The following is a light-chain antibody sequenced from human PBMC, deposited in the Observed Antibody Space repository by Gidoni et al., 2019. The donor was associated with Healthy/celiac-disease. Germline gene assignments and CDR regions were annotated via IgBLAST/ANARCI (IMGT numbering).Light chain of an antibody. CDR3: QQYNSYSKT. CDR1: QSISSW. CDR2: KAS. V-gene: IGKV1-5*03. J-gene: IGKJ1*01. Sequence: DIQMTQSPSTLYASVGNRVTITCRASQSISSWLAWYQQKPGKAPKLLIYKASSLESGVPSRFSGSVSWTEFTLTFSSLQPDDFAPYDCQQYNSYSKTFGQGTKVEIK.